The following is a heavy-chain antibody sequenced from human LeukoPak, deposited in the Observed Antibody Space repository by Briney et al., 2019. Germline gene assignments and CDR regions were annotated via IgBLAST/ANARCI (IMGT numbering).Heavy chain of an antibody. CDR2: IYTGGST. V-gene: IGHV4-61*02. J-gene: IGHJ4*02. D-gene: IGHD3-9*01. CDR3: ATGYYFDY. Sequence: SETLSLTCTVSGGSISSASYYWSWIRQPAGKGLEWIGRIYTGGSTNYNPSLKSRVTISIDTSKNQFSLKLSSVTAADTAVYYCATGYYFDYWGQGTLVTVSS. CDR1: GGSISSASYY.